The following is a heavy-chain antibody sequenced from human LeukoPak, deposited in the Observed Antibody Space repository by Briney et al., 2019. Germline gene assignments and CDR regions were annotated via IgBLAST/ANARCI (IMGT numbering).Heavy chain of an antibody. CDR1: GYTFTNYY. V-gene: IGHV5-10-1*01. CDR2: IDPSDSYT. CDR3: ARTSGRFVYGIEV. D-gene: IGHD3-10*01. Sequence: GESMQISCKSSGYTFTNYYINWVRQMPGKGLEWMGRIDPSDSYTNYSPSFQGHVTISADKSISTASLQWSSLKASDTAMYYCARTSGRFVYGIEVCGEGTTVTVSS. J-gene: IGHJ6*01.